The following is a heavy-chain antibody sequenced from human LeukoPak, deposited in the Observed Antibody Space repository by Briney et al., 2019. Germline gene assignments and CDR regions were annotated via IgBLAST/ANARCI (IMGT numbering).Heavy chain of an antibody. CDR1: GFTFSSYA. Sequence: QPGGSLRLSCAASGFTFSSYAMSWVRQAPGKGLEWVSAISGSGGSTYYADSVKGRFTISRDNSKNTLYLQMNSLRAEDTAVYYCAKESLRLRLGELSSFYFDYWGQGTLVTVSS. CDR3: AKESLRLRLGELSSFYFDY. D-gene: IGHD3-16*02. V-gene: IGHV3-23*01. J-gene: IGHJ4*02. CDR2: ISGSGGST.